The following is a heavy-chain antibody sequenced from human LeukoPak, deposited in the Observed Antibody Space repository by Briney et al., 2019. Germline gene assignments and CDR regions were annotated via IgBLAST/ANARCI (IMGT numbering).Heavy chain of an antibody. CDR2: IYYSGST. Sequence: SETLSLTCTVSGGSISSGDYYWSWIRQPPGKGLEWIGYIYYSGSTYYYPSLKSRVTISVDTSKNQFSLKLSSVTAADTAVYYCARVRYYDSSGYPWGQGTLVTVSS. J-gene: IGHJ5*02. V-gene: IGHV4-30-4*08. D-gene: IGHD3-22*01. CDR3: ARVRYYDSSGYP. CDR1: GGSISSGDYY.